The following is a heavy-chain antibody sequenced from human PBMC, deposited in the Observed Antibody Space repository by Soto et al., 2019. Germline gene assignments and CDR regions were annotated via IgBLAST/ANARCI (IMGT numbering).Heavy chain of an antibody. CDR2: IGIGSSTK. V-gene: IGHV3-48*01. CDR3: AKESPLPPYYDILTGPPGD. Sequence: GGSLRLSCAASAFTFSSYAMNWVRQAPGKGLEWVSYIGIGSSTKYYADSVKGRFTISRDNAKNSLYLQMNSLRAEDTAVYYCAKESPLPPYYDILTGPPGDWGQGTLVTVS. D-gene: IGHD3-9*01. J-gene: IGHJ4*02. CDR1: AFTFSSYA.